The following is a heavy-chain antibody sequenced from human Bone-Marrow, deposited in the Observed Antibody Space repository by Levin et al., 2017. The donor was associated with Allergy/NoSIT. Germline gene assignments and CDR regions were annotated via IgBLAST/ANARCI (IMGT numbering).Heavy chain of an antibody. J-gene: IGHJ4*02. CDR1: GFTFTNYA. D-gene: IGHD4-17*01. CDR3: AKVLPSDYGDSYDY. Sequence: GESLKISCAASGFTFTNYAMTWVRQAPGKGLEWVSAISARDESTYYAASVKGRFTVSRDNSKNTLYLQMNSLRAEDTAVYYCAKVLPSDYGDSYDYWGQGTLVTVSS. CDR2: ISARDEST. V-gene: IGHV3-23*01.